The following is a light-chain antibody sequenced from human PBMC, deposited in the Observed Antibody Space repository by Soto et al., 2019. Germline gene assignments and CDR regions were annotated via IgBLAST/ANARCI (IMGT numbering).Light chain of an antibody. J-gene: IGKJ4*01. CDR2: GAS. CDR3: QQYGSSPLT. CDR1: QSVSSSY. V-gene: IGKV3-20*01. Sequence: ILLTQYPCALSLSPRTRATLSCSSSQSVSSSYLAWYQQKPGQAPRLLIYGASSRATGIPDRFSGSGSGTDFTLTISRLEPEDFAVYKCQQYGSSPLTFGGGTKVDTK.